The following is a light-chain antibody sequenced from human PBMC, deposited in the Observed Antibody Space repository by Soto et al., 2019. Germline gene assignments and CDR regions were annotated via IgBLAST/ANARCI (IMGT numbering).Light chain of an antibody. V-gene: IGLV1-40*01. Sequence: QSVLTQPPSVSGAPGQRVTISCTGSSSNIGAGYDVHWYQQLPGTARKLLIYGNSNRPSGVPDRFSGSKSGTSASLAITGLQAEDEADYYCQSYDSSLSAPYVFGTGTKVTVL. J-gene: IGLJ1*01. CDR2: GNS. CDR1: SSNIGAGYD. CDR3: QSYDSSLSAPYV.